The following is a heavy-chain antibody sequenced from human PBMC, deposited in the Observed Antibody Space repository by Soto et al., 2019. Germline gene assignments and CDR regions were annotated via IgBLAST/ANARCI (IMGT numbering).Heavy chain of an antibody. J-gene: IGHJ6*02. Sequence: QVPLVESGGGLVKPGGSLRLSCAASGFTFSDYYMSWIRQAPGKGLEWVSYISSSGSTIYYADSVKGRFTISRDNAKNSLYLQMNSLRAEDTAVYYCARDKGHYDFWSGYYPLLLYGMDVWGQGTTVTVSS. V-gene: IGHV3-11*01. CDR3: ARDKGHYDFWSGYYPLLLYGMDV. CDR2: ISSSGSTI. CDR1: GFTFSDYY. D-gene: IGHD3-3*01.